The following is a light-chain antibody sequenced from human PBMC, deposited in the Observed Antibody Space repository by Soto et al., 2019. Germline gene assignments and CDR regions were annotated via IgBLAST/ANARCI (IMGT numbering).Light chain of an antibody. V-gene: IGKV1-39*01. CDR3: QQSYRAPLT. Sequence: DIQMTQSPSSLSASVGDTVTITCRASQSINTYLNWYQQKPGKAPKFMIYDASSLQSGVPSRFSGSGSGTDFTLTISNLQPEDSATYYCQQSYRAPLTFGPGTKVAIK. CDR2: DAS. CDR1: QSINTY. J-gene: IGKJ3*01.